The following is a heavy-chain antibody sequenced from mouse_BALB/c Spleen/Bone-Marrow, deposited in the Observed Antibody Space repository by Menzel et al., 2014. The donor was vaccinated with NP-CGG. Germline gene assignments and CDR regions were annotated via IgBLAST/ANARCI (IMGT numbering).Heavy chain of an antibody. CDR3: AGPYYYGSYYAMDY. CDR1: GFSLSSYG. J-gene: IGHJ4*01. V-gene: IGHV2-9*02. Sequence: VKLQESGPGLVAPSQSLSITCTVSGFSLSSYGVHWVRQPPGKGLEWLGAIWAGGSTNYNSALMSRLSISKDNSKSQVFLRMNSLQTDDTAMYYCAGPYYYGSYYAMDYWGQGTSVTVSS. D-gene: IGHD1-1*01. CDR2: IWAGGST.